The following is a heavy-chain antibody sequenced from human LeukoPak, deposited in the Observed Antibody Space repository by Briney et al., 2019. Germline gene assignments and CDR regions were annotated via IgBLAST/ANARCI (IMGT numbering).Heavy chain of an antibody. Sequence: TSETLSLTCAVYGGSFSGYYWSWIRQPPGKGLEWIGEINHSGSTNYNPSLKSRVTISVDTSKNQFSLKLSSVTAADTAVYYCARVNYYHSSGYYSVGYFDYWGQGTLVTVSS. CDR1: GGSFSGYY. CDR2: INHSGST. V-gene: IGHV4-34*01. J-gene: IGHJ4*02. D-gene: IGHD3-22*01. CDR3: ARVNYYHSSGYYSVGYFDY.